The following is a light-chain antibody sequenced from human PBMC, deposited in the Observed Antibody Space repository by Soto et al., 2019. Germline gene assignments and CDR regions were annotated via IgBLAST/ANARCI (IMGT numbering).Light chain of an antibody. CDR3: CSYAGSYILR. V-gene: IGLV2-11*01. Sequence: QSVLTQPRSVSGSPGQSVTISCTGTSSDVGGYNYVSWYQQHPGKVPKLMIFDVSKRPSGVPDRFSGSKSGNTASLTISGLQAEDEADYHCCSYAGSYILRFGGGTKVTVL. J-gene: IGLJ2*01. CDR2: DVS. CDR1: SSDVGGYNY.